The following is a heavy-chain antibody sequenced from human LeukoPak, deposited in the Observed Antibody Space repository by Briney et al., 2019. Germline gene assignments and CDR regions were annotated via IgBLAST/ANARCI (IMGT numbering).Heavy chain of an antibody. D-gene: IGHD6-13*01. Sequence: SETLSLTCAVYGGSFSGYYWSWIRQPPGKGLEWIGEINHSGSTNYNPSLKSRVTISVDTSKNQFSLKLTSVTAADTAVYYCANIIAAAGTGSDYWGQGTLVTVSS. CDR1: GGSFSGYY. CDR2: INHSGST. CDR3: ANIIAAAGTGSDY. J-gene: IGHJ4*02. V-gene: IGHV4-34*01.